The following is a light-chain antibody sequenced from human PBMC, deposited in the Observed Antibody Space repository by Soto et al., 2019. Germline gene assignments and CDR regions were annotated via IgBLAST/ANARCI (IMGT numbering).Light chain of an antibody. V-gene: IGKV1-5*03. CDR2: KAS. J-gene: IGKJ1*01. CDR1: QNIRTS. CDR3: QQYSNYPWT. Sequence: DIRMTQSPSTLSASVGDRVTITCRAGQNIRTSLAWYQQKPGKAPNLLIYKASTLESGVPSRFSGSGSETQVSLTISSLQPDDFATYYCQQYSNYPWTFGQGTKVEIK.